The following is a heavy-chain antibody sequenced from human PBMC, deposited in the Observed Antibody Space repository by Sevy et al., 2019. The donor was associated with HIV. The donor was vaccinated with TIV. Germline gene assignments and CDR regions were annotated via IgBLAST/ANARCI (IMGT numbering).Heavy chain of an antibody. CDR3: AREGVDFWSGHVDFDYGLDV. CDR1: GFTFSRYW. V-gene: IGHV3-74*01. CDR2: INTHGTNT. Sequence: GGSLRLSCAASGFTFSRYWMHWVRHAPGKGLVWVSRINTHGTNTIYADYVKGRFTISRDNSKNTVSLQMNSLRAEDTGVYYCAREGVDFWSGHVDFDYGLDVWGQGTTVTVSS. D-gene: IGHD3-3*01. J-gene: IGHJ6*02.